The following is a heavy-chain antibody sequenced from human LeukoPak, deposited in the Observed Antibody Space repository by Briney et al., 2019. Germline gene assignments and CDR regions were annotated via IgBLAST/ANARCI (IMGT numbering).Heavy chain of an antibody. CDR1: GGSISSYY. D-gene: IGHD6-19*01. V-gene: IGHV4-59*01. CDR3: ARALNSSGWPPDAFDI. CDR2: IYYSGST. J-gene: IGHJ3*02. Sequence: SETLSLTCTVSGGSISSYYGSWIRQPPGKGLEWIGYIYYSGSTNYNPSLKSRVTISVDTSKNQSSLKLSSVTAADTAVYYCARALNSSGWPPDAFDIWGRGTMVTVSS.